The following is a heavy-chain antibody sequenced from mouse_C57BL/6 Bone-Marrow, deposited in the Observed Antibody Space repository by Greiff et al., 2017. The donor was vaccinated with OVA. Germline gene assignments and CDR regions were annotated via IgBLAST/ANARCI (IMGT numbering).Heavy chain of an antibody. V-gene: IGHV5-16*01. CDR3: ARDEGGNFWYFDV. CDR1: GFTFSDYY. J-gene: IGHJ1*03. CDR2: INYDGSST. Sequence: EVKLMESEGGLVQPGSSMKLSCTASGFTFSDYYMAWVRQVPEKGLEWVANINYDGSSTYYLDSLKSRFIISRDNAKNILYLQMSSLKSEDTATYYCARDEGGNFWYFDVWGTGTTVTVFS. D-gene: IGHD2-1*01.